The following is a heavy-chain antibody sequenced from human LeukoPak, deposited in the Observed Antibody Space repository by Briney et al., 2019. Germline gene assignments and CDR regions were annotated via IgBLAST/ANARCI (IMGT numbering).Heavy chain of an antibody. CDR3: ARDGYCSGGSCYYCYYYYMDV. D-gene: IGHD2-15*01. J-gene: IGHJ6*03. Sequence: GRSLRLSCAASGFTFSSYAMHWVRQAPGKGLEWVAVISYDGSNKYYADSVKGRFTISRDNSKNTLYLQMNSLRAEDTAVYYCARDGYCSGGSCYYCYYYYMDVWGKGTTVTVSS. CDR1: GFTFSSYA. CDR2: ISYDGSNK. V-gene: IGHV3-30*01.